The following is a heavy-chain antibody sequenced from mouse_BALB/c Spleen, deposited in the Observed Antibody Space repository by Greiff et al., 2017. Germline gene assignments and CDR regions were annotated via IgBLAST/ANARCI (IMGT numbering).Heavy chain of an antibody. CDR1: GFTFSDYY. J-gene: IGHJ4*01. CDR3: ARGMITTWVDY. V-gene: IGHV5-4*02. Sequence: EVKLMESGGGLVKPGGSLKLSCAASGFTFSDYYMYWVRQTPEKRLEWVATISDGGSYTYYPDSVKGRFTISRDNAKNNLYLQMSSLKSEDTAMYYCARGMITTWVDYWGQGTSVTVSS. CDR2: ISDGGSYT. D-gene: IGHD2-4*01.